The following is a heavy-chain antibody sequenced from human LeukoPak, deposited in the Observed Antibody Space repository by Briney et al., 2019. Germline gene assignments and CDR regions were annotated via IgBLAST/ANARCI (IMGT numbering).Heavy chain of an antibody. CDR2: INPNSGGT. Sequence: GASVKVSCKASGYTFTDYYIHWVRQAPGQGLEWMGWINPNSGGTSYAQNFQGRVTMTRDTSISTAYMELSRLRSDDTAVCYCARADMSSGYTPNDYWGQGTLVTVSS. V-gene: IGHV1-2*02. CDR3: ARADMSSGYTPNDY. D-gene: IGHD3-22*01. J-gene: IGHJ4*02. CDR1: GYTFTDYY.